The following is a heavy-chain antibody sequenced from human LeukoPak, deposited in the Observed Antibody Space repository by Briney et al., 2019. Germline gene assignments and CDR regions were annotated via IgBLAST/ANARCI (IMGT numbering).Heavy chain of an antibody. V-gene: IGHV4-4*07. D-gene: IGHD1-26*01. J-gene: IGHJ3*02. CDR1: GGSISSYY. CDR2: IYTSGST. CDR3: AREWGDAFDI. Sequence: PSETLSLTCTVSGGSISSYYWSWIRQPAGKGLDWIGRIYTSGSTNYNPSLKSRVTMSVDTSKNQFSLKLSSVTAADTAVYYCAREWGDAFDIWGQGTMVTVSS.